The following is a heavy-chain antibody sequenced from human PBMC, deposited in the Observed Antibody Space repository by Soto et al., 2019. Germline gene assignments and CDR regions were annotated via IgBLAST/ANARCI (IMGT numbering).Heavy chain of an antibody. D-gene: IGHD2-2*01. Sequence: GGSLRLSCAASGFTFSSYWMNWVRQAPGKGLEWVANIKQDGSEKYYVDSVKGRFTISRDNAKNSLFLQMNSLRTEDTAVYYCAREYCGSTTCYGNWFGPWGRGTLVTVSS. J-gene: IGHJ5*02. V-gene: IGHV3-7*01. CDR1: GFTFSSYW. CDR2: IKQDGSEK. CDR3: AREYCGSTTCYGNWFGP.